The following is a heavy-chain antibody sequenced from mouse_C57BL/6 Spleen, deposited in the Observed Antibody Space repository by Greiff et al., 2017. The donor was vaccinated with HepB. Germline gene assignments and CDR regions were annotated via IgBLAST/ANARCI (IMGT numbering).Heavy chain of an antibody. Sequence: EVKLVESGGGLVQPKGSLKLSCAASGFSFNTYAMNWVRQAPGKGLEWVARIRSKSNNYATYYADSVKDRFTISRDDSESMLYLQMNNLKTEDTAMYYCVRHGSAYYSNYYAMDYWGQGTSVTVSS. J-gene: IGHJ4*01. CDR3: VRHGSAYYSNYYAMDY. CDR1: GFSFNTYA. CDR2: IRSKSNNYAT. D-gene: IGHD2-5*01. V-gene: IGHV10-1*01.